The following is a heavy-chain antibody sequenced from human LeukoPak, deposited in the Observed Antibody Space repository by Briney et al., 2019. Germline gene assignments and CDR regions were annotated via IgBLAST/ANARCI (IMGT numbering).Heavy chain of an antibody. CDR1: GFTFSSYG. V-gene: IGHV3-30*02. CDR2: IRYDGSNK. Sequence: GGSLRLSCAASGFTFSSYGMHWVRQAPGKGLEWVAFIRYDGSNKYYADSVKGRFTISRDNAKNSLYLQMNSLRAEDTAVYYCARDYYDSSGYYPNFDYWGQGTLVTVSS. D-gene: IGHD3-22*01. J-gene: IGHJ4*02. CDR3: ARDYYDSSGYYPNFDY.